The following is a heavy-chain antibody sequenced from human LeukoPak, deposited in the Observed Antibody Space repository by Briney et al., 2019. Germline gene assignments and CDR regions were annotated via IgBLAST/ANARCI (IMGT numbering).Heavy chain of an antibody. CDR1: GFTFSSYG. V-gene: IGHV3-30*18. CDR3: AKDPAYRGLRNWFDP. D-gene: IGHD2-21*01. CDR2: ISYDGSNK. Sequence: GRALRLSCAASGFTFSSYGMHGVRQAPGKGLEWVAVISYDGSNKYYADSVKGRFTISRDNSKNTLYLQMNSLRAEDTGVYYCAKDPAYRGLRNWFDPWGEGTLVTVSS. J-gene: IGHJ5*02.